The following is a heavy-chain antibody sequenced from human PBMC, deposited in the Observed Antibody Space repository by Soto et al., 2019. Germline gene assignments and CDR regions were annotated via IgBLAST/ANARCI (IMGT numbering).Heavy chain of an antibody. J-gene: IGHJ4*02. CDR3: ARGDSSGYNNY. Sequence: EVQLVAFGGGLVQPGESLRRSCAASGFTLGDHYMDWVRQTPGKGLEWVGRTRNKANSYTTEYAASVKGRFTISRDDSKNSLYLQMNSLHIEDTAVYFCARGDSSGYNNYWGQGTLVTVSA. V-gene: IGHV3-72*01. CDR1: GFTLGDHY. CDR2: TRNKANSYTT. D-gene: IGHD3-22*01.